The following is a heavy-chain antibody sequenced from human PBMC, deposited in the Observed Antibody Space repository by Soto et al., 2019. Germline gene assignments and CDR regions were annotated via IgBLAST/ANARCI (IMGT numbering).Heavy chain of an antibody. CDR1: GFTFSSFW. Sequence: EVQLVESGGGLVQPGGSLRLSCAVSGFTFSSFWMHWVRQAPGEGLVWVSRINTDGSNTCYADSVKGRFTISRDNAKNTLYLQMNSLRVEDTAMYYCGKRGVYTFGLSYWGQGTLVTVSS. V-gene: IGHV3-74*01. J-gene: IGHJ4*02. CDR3: GKRGVYTFGLSY. CDR2: INTDGSNT. D-gene: IGHD5-18*01.